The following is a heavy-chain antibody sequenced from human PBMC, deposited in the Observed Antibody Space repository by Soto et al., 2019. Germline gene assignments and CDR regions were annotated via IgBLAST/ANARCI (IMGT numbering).Heavy chain of an antibody. CDR3: ARGRYGDY. CDR1: GYIFTTYG. CDR2: ISAHNGNT. D-gene: IGHD1-1*01. Sequence: QVHLVQSGAEVKKPGASVKVSCKASGYIFTTYGITWVRQPPGQGLEWMGWISAHNGNTNYAQKLQGRVTVTRDTSTSTAYMELSNLRSDDTAVYYCARGRYGDYWGQGALVTVSS. J-gene: IGHJ4*02. V-gene: IGHV1-18*01.